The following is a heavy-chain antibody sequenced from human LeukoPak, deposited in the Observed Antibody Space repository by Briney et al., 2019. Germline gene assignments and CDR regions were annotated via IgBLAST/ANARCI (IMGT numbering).Heavy chain of an antibody. J-gene: IGHJ4*02. CDR2: INHSGST. CDR1: GFTFSSYA. Sequence: GSLRLSCAASGFTFSSYAMSWIRQPPGKGLEWIGEINHSGSTNYNPSLKSRVTISVDTSKNQFSLKLSSVTAADTAVYYCARGRSKIGGGSCYFDYWGQGTLVTVSS. CDR3: ARGRSKIGGGSCYFDY. V-gene: IGHV4-34*01. D-gene: IGHD2-15*01.